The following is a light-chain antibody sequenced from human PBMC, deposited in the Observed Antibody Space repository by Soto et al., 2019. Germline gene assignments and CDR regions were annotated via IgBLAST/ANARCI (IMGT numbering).Light chain of an antibody. CDR2: DAS. J-gene: IGKJ1*01. Sequence: MLTQSPATLSLSPGERATLPCRASQSVKTCLVWYQHRPGQAPRVLIYDASHRATGIPDRFSGSGSGTDFTLTISRLEPEDFAVYYCQQYGSLSWTFGQGTKVDIK. CDR1: QSVKTC. CDR3: QQYGSLSWT. V-gene: IGKV3-20*01.